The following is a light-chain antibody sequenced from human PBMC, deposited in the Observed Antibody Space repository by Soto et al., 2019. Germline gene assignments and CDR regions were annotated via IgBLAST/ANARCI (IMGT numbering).Light chain of an antibody. CDR2: GAS. V-gene: IGKV3-20*01. CDR1: QSVSSTY. Sequence: EIVLTQSPGTLSLSPGERATLSCRASQSVSSTYLIWYQQKPGQAPRLLIYGASSRATGVPDRFSGGGSGTDFTLTISRLEPEDFAVYYCQQYGSSPQWTFGQGTKVDIK. CDR3: QQYGSSPQWT. J-gene: IGKJ1*01.